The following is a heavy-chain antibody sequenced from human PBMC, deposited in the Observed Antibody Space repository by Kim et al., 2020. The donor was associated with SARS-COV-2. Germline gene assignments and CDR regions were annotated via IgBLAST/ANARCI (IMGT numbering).Heavy chain of an antibody. Sequence: REKCYVDSVKGRFTISRGDAKNSLYLQMNSLRAEDTAVYYCARGSRGDYWGQGTLVTVSS. J-gene: IGHJ4*02. CDR2: REK. CDR3: ARGSRGDY. V-gene: IGHV3-7*03. D-gene: IGHD1-26*01.